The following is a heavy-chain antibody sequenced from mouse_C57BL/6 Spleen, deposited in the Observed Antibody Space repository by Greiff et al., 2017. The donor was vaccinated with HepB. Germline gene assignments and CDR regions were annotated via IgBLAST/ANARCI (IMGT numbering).Heavy chain of an antibody. V-gene: IGHV1-82*01. D-gene: IGHD1-1*01. J-gene: IGHJ1*03. Sequence: QVQLQQSGPELVKPGASVKISCKASGYAFSSSWMNWVKQRPGKSLEWIGRIYPGDGDTNYNGKFKGKATLTADKSSSTAYMQLSSLTSEDSAVYFCARRTTVVATRYFDVWGTGTTVTVSS. CDR1: GYAFSSSW. CDR3: ARRTTVVATRYFDV. CDR2: IYPGDGDT.